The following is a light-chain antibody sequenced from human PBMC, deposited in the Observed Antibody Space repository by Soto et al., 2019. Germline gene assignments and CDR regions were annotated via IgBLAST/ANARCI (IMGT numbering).Light chain of an antibody. V-gene: IGKV3-11*01. J-gene: IGKJ5*01. CDR3: QPRGSWPPLP. CDR1: QSVNIY. CDR2: DAS. Sequence: MLTQSAATLSLSPGERATLSCRGSQSVNIYLAWYQQKPGQAPRLLIYDASNRATGIPARFSGSGSGTDFTLTISSLEPEDFAVYYFQPRGSWPPLPFGQGAQLAIK.